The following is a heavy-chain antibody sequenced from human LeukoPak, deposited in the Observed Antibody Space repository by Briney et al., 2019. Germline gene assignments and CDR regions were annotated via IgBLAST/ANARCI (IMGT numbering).Heavy chain of an antibody. V-gene: IGHV3-7*04. CDR3: ARGGYSYGYGSDDAFDI. Sequence: GGSLRLSCEASGFGVSSNAMAWVRQAPGKGLEWVANIKQDGSEKYYVDSVKGRFTISRDNAKNSLYLQMNSLRAEDTAVYYCARGGYSYGYGSDDAFDIWGQGTMVTVSS. J-gene: IGHJ3*02. CDR2: IKQDGSEK. D-gene: IGHD5-18*01. CDR1: GFGVSSNA.